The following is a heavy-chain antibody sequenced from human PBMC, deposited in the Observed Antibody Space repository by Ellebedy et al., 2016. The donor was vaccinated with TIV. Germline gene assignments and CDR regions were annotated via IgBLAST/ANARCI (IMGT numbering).Heavy chain of an antibody. CDR2: FYYSGIT. CDR3: ARHGEAGQLGFYYYMDV. CDR1: GYSITSGYY. Sequence: MPSETLSLTCTISGYSITSGYYWGWIRQPPGKGLEWIGYFYYSGITDYNPSLKSRVTISVDMSKRQFSLKLSSVTAADTAVYYCARHGEAGQLGFYYYMDVWGKGTTVTVSS. J-gene: IGHJ6*03. D-gene: IGHD5-18*01. V-gene: IGHV4-38-2*02.